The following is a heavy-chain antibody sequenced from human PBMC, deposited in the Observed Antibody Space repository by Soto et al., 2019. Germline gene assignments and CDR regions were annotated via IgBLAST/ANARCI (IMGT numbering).Heavy chain of an antibody. V-gene: IGHV1-2*02. J-gene: IGHJ4*02. Sequence: ASVKGSFKASGYTFSGYYMHWVRQAPGQGLEWMGWINPNSGGTTYAQKFQGRVTMTRDTSISTAYMELRRMRSDDTAVYYCATAPYERTFDYWGQGTLVTVSS. D-gene: IGHD5-12*01. CDR1: GYTFSGYY. CDR3: ATAPYERTFDY. CDR2: INPNSGGT.